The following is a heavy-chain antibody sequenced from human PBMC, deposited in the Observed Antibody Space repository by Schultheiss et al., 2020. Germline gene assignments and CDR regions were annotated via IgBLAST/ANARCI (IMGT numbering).Heavy chain of an antibody. CDR1: GGSISSYY. Sequence: SETLSLTCTVSGGSISSYYWSWIRQPPGKGLEWIGYIYHSGSTYYSPSLKSRVTISVDPSERQFSLKLSSVTAADTALYYCAKDQAGWCSGTSCNGMDVWGQGTTVTVS. J-gene: IGHJ6*02. CDR3: AKDQAGWCSGTSCNGMDV. V-gene: IGHV4-59*04. D-gene: IGHD2-2*01. CDR2: IYHSGST.